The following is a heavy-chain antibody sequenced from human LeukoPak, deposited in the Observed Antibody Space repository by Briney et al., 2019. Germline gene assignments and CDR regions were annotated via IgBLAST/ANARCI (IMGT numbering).Heavy chain of an antibody. D-gene: IGHD6-13*01. J-gene: IGHJ4*02. V-gene: IGHV1-18*01. CDR2: ISAYNGNT. CDR1: GYTFTGYG. CDR3: ARNPLLYSSSWYYFDY. Sequence: ASVKVSCKASGYTFTGYGISWVRQAPGQGLEWMGWISAYNGNTNYAQKLQGRVTMTTDTSTSTAYMELRSLRSDDTAVYYCARNPLLYSSSWYYFDYWGQGTLVTVSS.